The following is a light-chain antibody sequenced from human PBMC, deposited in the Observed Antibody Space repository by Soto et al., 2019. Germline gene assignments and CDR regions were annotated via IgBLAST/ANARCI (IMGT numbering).Light chain of an antibody. Sequence: DIVMTQSPDSLAVCLVEMSTLSFRASQSVSSSYLGWYQQKPGQAPRLLISGASSRATGIPDRFSGSGSGTDFTLTISSLEPEDFAVYYCQQRSNWPITFGQGTRLEIK. J-gene: IGKJ5*01. CDR3: QQRSNWPIT. CDR2: GAS. V-gene: IGKV3D-20*02. CDR1: QSVSSSY.